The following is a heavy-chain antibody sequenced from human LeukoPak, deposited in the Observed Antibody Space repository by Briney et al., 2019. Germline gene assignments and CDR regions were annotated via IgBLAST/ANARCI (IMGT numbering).Heavy chain of an antibody. CDR1: GYTFTSYD. Sequence: ASVKVSCKASGYTFTSYDINWVRQATGQGLEWMGWMNPSSGNTGYAQKFQGRVTMTRNTSISTAYMGLSSLRSEDTAVYYCARGRSSGWKRGGFDYWGQGTLVTVSS. CDR2: MNPSSGNT. V-gene: IGHV1-8*01. J-gene: IGHJ4*02. CDR3: ARGRSSGWKRGGFDY. D-gene: IGHD6-19*01.